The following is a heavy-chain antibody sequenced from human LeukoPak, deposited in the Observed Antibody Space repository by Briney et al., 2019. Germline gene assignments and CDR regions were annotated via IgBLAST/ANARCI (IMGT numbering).Heavy chain of an antibody. D-gene: IGHD3-10*02. CDR1: GFTFSSYS. V-gene: IGHV3-21*01. CDR2: ISSSSSYI. CDR3: ARDPKTSTMIGSPAFDY. J-gene: IGHJ4*02. Sequence: GGSLRLSCAASGFTFSSYSMNWVRQAPGKGLEWVSSISSSSSYIYYADSVKGRFTISRDNARNSLYLQMNSLRAEDTAVYYCARDPKTSTMIGSPAFDYWGQGTLFTVSS.